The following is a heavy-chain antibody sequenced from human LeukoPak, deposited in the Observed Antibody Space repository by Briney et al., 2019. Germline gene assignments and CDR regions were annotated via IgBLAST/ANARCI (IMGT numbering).Heavy chain of an antibody. J-gene: IGHJ5*02. CDR2: ISGSGGST. CDR1: GFTFSNCA. Sequence: PGGSLRLSCAASGFTFSNCAMSWVRQAPGKGLEWVSGISGSGGSTYYADSVKGRFTISRDNAKNSLYLQMNSLRDEDTAVYYCARDGVGYYDSSGYPNWFDPWGQGTLVTVSS. CDR3: ARDGVGYYDSSGYPNWFDP. V-gene: IGHV3-23*01. D-gene: IGHD3-22*01.